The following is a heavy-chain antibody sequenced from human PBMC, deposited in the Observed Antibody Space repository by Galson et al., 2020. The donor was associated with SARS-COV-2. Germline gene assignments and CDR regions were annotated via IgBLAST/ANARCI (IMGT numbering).Heavy chain of an antibody. CDR2: IYTSGST. J-gene: IGHJ6*03. D-gene: IGHD3-9*01. V-gene: IGHV4-4*07. CDR3: ARDTSLRYFDLYYYYYMDV. CDR1: GGSISSYY. Sequence: SETLSLTCTVSGGSISSYYWSWIRQPAGKGLEWIGRIYTSGSTNYNPSLKSRVTMSVDTSKNQFSLKLSSVTAADTAVYYCARDTSLRYFDLYYYYYMDVWGKGTTVTVSS.